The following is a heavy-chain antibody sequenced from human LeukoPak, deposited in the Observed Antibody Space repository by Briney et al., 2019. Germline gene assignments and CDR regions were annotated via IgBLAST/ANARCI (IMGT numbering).Heavy chain of an antibody. Sequence: GESLRLSCAASGFTFSSYAMSWVRQAPGKGLEWVSAISGSGGSTYYADSVKGRFTISRDNSKNTLYLQMNSLRAEDTAVYCCAKDPRLLRFLEWLLPPSFDYWGQGTLVTVSS. CDR3: AKDPRLLRFLEWLLPPSFDY. V-gene: IGHV3-23*01. D-gene: IGHD3-3*01. CDR1: GFTFSSYA. J-gene: IGHJ4*02. CDR2: ISGSGGST.